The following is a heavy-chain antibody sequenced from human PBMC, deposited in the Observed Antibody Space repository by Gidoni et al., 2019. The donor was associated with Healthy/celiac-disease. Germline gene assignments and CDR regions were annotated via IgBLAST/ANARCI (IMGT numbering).Heavy chain of an antibody. CDR2: IVVGSGNT. Sequence: ASGFTFTSSAMQWVRQARGQRLEWIGWIVVGSGNTNYEQKFQERVTITRDMSTSTAYMELSSMRSEDTAVYHCAADLGGSYENWGQGTLVTVSS. D-gene: IGHD1-26*01. J-gene: IGHJ4*02. CDR3: AADLGGSYEN. CDR1: GFTFTSSA. V-gene: IGHV1-58*02.